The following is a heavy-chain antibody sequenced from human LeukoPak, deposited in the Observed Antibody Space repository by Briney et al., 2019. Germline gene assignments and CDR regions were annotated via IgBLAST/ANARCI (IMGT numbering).Heavy chain of an antibody. D-gene: IGHD3-10*01. CDR3: ARHYGFRGVISAVYYYYYMDV. V-gene: IGHV4-39*01. J-gene: IGHJ6*03. CDR2: IYYSGST. Sequence: PSETLSPTCTVSGGSISSSSYYWGWIRQPPGKGLEWIGSIYYSGSTYYNPSLKSRVTISVDTSKNQFSLKLSSVTAADTAVYYCARHYGFRGVISAVYYYYYMDVWGKGTTVTVSS. CDR1: GGSISSSSYY.